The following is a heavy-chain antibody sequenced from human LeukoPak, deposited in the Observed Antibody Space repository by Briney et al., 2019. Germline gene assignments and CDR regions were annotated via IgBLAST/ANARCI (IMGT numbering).Heavy chain of an antibody. Sequence: SETLSLTCAVSGYSISSDNYWVWIRQPPGQGLEWTGGIYHSGSTYYNPSLKSRVTMSVDTSKNQFSLKLSSVTAADTAVYYCARAPRDSSSSNYMRRFDYWGQGTLVTISS. J-gene: IGHJ4*02. V-gene: IGHV4-38-2*01. CDR3: ARAPRDSSSSNYMRRFDY. D-gene: IGHD3-22*01. CDR1: GYSISSDNY. CDR2: IYHSGST.